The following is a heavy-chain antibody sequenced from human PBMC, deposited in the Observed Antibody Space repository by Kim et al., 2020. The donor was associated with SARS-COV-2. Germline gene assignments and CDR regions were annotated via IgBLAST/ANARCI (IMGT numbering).Heavy chain of an antibody. CDR3: ANTREFGSANV. CDR1: GFTFSNYA. Sequence: GGSLRLSCAASGFTFSNYAMSWVRQVPGMGLEWVSSIRSSGDGTYYAASVKGRFTISRDNSKSTLYLQMNSLRAEDTALYYCANTREFGSANVWGQGTLVTVSS. J-gene: IGHJ4*02. CDR2: IRSSGDGT. D-gene: IGHD3-10*01. V-gene: IGHV3-23*01.